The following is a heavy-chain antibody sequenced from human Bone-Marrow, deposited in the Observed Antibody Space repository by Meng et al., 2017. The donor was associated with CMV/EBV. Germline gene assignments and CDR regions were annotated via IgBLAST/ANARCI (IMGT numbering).Heavy chain of an antibody. CDR2: MSDSGEVT. D-gene: IGHD2-15*01. CDR3: AKDLGKIKLTSNQVVPDS. CDR1: GFTFSNYA. J-gene: IGHJ4*02. Sequence: GESLKISCAASGFTFSNYAMSWFRQAPGKGLEWVSSMSDSGEVTYYADNVEGRFTISRDTSKNTLFLQMNSLRVGDTAMYYCAKDLGKIKLTSNQVVPDSWGQGTLVTVSS. V-gene: IGHV3-23*01.